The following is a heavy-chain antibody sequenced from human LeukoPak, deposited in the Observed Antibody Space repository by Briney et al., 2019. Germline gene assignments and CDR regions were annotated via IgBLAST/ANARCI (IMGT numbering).Heavy chain of an antibody. CDR3: ARDPSRLGVGIHFDY. CDR1: GYTFTNYG. V-gene: IGHV1-18*01. CDR2: ISAYNGNT. J-gene: IGHJ4*02. Sequence: ASVKVSCKASGYTFTNYGFNWVRQARGQGLEWMGWISAYNGNTNYAQKLQGRVTMTTDTSTSTAYMELRSLRSDDTAVYYCARDPSRLGVGIHFDYWGQGTLVTVSS. D-gene: IGHD7-27*01.